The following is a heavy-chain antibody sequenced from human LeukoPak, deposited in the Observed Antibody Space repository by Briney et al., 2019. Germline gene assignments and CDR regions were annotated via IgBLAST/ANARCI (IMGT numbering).Heavy chain of an antibody. V-gene: IGHV4-30-2*01. CDR1: GGSISSGGYS. D-gene: IGHD3-22*01. CDR2: IYHSGST. CDR3: ARYDSSGLDAFDI. J-gene: IGHJ3*02. Sequence: PSQTLSLTCAVSGGSISSGGYSWSWIRQPPGKGLEWIGYIYHSGSTYYNPSLKSRVTISVDRPKNQFSLKLSSVTAADTAVYYCARYDSSGLDAFDIWGQGTMVTVSS.